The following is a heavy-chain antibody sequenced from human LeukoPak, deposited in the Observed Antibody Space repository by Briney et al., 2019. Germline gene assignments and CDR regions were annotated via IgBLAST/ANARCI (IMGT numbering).Heavy chain of an antibody. J-gene: IGHJ5*02. D-gene: IGHD3-10*01. CDR2: IYTSGST. CDR1: GGSISSRSYY. V-gene: IGHV4-61*02. Sequence: PSQTLSLTCTVSGGSISSRSYYWSWIRQPAGKGLEWIGRIYTSGSTNYNPSLKSRVTISVDTSKNQFSLKLSSVTAADTAVYYCATSYYGSGSYWFPFDPWGQGTLVTVSS. CDR3: ATSYYGSGSYWFPFDP.